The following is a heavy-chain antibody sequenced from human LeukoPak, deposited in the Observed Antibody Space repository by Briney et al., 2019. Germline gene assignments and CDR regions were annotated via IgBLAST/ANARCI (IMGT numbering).Heavy chain of an antibody. CDR2: ISSSSSTI. J-gene: IGHJ4*02. CDR3: ARDKQAWNPGGFDY. D-gene: IGHD1-1*01. V-gene: IGHV3-48*01. Sequence: PGGSLRLSCAASGFTFSSYSMNWVRQAPGKGLEWVSYISSSSSTIYYADSVKGRFTISRDNAKNSLYLQMNSLRAEDTAVYYCARDKQAWNPGGFDYWGQGTLVTVSS. CDR1: GFTFSSYS.